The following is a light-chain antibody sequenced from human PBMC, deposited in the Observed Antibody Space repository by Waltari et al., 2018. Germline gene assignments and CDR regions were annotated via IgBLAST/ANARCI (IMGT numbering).Light chain of an antibody. Sequence: YELTQPPSVSVSPGQTASIPCSGHGLGNKDVSWFQQRPSQSPVLVSYEEGKRPSGAPARISGSNSENMATLTISGTQATDEADYYCQAWDPTSHVTFGGGTKLTVL. CDR1: GLGNKD. J-gene: IGLJ2*01. CDR2: EEG. CDR3: QAWDPTSHVT. V-gene: IGLV3-1*01.